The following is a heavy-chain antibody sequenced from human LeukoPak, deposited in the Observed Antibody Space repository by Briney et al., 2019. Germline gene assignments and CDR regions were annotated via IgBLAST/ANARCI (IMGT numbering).Heavy chain of an antibody. CDR1: GFTFSSYA. D-gene: IGHD6-19*01. CDR2: ISGSGGST. V-gene: IGHV3-23*01. Sequence: PGGSLRLSCAASGFTFSSYAMSWVRQAPGKGLEWVSAISGSGGSTYYADSVKGRFTISRDNSKNTLYLQMNSLRAEDTAVYYCANHNRIAVAGHPSYYYYYMDVWGKGTTVTVSS. CDR3: ANHNRIAVAGHPSYYYYYMDV. J-gene: IGHJ6*03.